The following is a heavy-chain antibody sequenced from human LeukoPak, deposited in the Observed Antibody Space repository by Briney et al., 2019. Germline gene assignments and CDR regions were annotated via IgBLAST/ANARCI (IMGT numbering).Heavy chain of an antibody. D-gene: IGHD5-18*01. CDR2: IYYSGST. CDR1: GGSFSGYY. Sequence: SETLSLTCAVYGGSFSGYYWSWIRQPPGKGLEWIGSIYYSGSTYYNPSLKSRVTISVDTSKNQFSLKLSSVTAADAAVYYCARGYSYGQLHWYFDLWGRGTLVTVSS. CDR3: ARGYSYGQLHWYFDL. J-gene: IGHJ2*01. V-gene: IGHV4-34*01.